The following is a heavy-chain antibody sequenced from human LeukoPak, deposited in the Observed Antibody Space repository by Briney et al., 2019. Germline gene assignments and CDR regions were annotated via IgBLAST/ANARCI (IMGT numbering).Heavy chain of an antibody. CDR1: GGSIASGSYY. CDR3: ARGRRLNYDDSSGHYRPYYFDY. J-gene: IGHJ4*02. V-gene: IGHV4-39*07. Sequence: MTSETLSLTCTVSGGSIASGSYYWGWIRKPPGKGLEWIGSIYYSGTTYYNPSLKSRVTISVDTSKNQFSLKLSSVTAADTAVYYCARGRRLNYDDSSGHYRPYYFDYWGQGTLVTVSS. CDR2: IYYSGTT. D-gene: IGHD3-22*01.